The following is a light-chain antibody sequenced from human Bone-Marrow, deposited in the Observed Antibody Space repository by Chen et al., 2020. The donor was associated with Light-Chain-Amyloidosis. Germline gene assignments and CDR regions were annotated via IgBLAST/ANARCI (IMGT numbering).Light chain of an antibody. V-gene: IGLV3-25*03. Sequence: SYELTQPPSVSVSPGQTARITCSGDDLPTKYAYWYQQNPGQAPVLVIHRDNERPSGISERFAGSSSGTTATLTISGVQAEDEADYHCQSAESSGTYEVIFGGGTKLTVL. CDR1: DLPTKY. CDR2: RDN. CDR3: QSAESSGTYEVI. J-gene: IGLJ2*01.